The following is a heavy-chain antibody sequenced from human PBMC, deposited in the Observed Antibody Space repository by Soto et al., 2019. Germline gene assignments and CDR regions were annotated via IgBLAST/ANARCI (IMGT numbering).Heavy chain of an antibody. J-gene: IGHJ4*02. Sequence: PSETLSLTCTVSGGSISSRYYWWGWIRQPPGKGLEWIGSIYYTGSTCYNPSLKSRVIISVDTSKNQFSLRLSSVTAADTAVYYCARQIGRGSWSLDHWGQGTLVTVSS. D-gene: IGHD6-13*01. V-gene: IGHV4-39*01. CDR1: GGSISSRYYW. CDR3: ARQIGRGSWSLDH. CDR2: IYYTGST.